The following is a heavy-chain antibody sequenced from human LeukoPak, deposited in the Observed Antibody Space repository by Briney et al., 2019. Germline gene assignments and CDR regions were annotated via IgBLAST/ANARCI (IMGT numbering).Heavy chain of an antibody. J-gene: IGHJ3*02. CDR2: IYYSGST. CDR3: ARGPRDDAFDI. CDR1: GGSISSYY. V-gene: IGHV4-59*12. Sequence: ASETLSLTCTVSGGSISSYYWSWIRQPPGKGLEWIGYIYYSGSTYYNPSLKSRVTISVDTSKNQFSLKLSSVTAADTAVYYCARGPRDDAFDIWGQGTMVTVSS.